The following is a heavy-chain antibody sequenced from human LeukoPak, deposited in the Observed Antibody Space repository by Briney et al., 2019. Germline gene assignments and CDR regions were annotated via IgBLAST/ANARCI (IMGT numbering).Heavy chain of an antibody. CDR2: ISYDGSNK. D-gene: IGHD3-22*01. Sequence: GGSLRLSCAASGFTFSSYGMHWVRQAPGKGLEWVAVISYDGSNKYYADSVKGRFTISRDNSKNTLYLQMNSLRAEDTAVYYCAKDAMRGYYDSGGSYIDYWGQGTLVTVSS. V-gene: IGHV3-30*18. J-gene: IGHJ4*02. CDR3: AKDAMRGYYDSGGSYIDY. CDR1: GFTFSSYG.